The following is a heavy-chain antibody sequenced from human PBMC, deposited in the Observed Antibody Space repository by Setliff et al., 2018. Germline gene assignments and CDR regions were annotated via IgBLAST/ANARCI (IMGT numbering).Heavy chain of an antibody. CDR2: ISAHTGNT. CDR3: SRLVRYCTRTSCQRLSGDDY. CDR1: GYTFSDYG. J-gene: IGHJ4*02. V-gene: IGHV1-18*01. D-gene: IGHD2-2*01. Sequence: GASVKVSCKTSGYTFSDYGIAWVRQAPGQGLEWMGWISAHTGNTFYSPKFHGRVIMTTDTSTTTAYMDLRSLRPDDTAIYFCSRLVRYCTRTSCQRLSGDDYWGQGTLVTVSS.